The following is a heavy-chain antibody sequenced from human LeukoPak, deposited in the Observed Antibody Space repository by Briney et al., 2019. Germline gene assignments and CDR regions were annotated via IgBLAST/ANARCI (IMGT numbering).Heavy chain of an antibody. CDR3: KWDSIGSYSSGWYLPQKIYYYYYYMDV. Sequence: ASVKVSCKASGYTFTSYDINWVRQATGQGLEWMGWMNPNSGNTGYAQKFQGRVTITRNTSISTAYMELSSLRSEDTAVYYCKWDSIGSYSSGWYLPQKIYYYYYYMDVWGKGTTVTVSS. CDR2: MNPNSGNT. CDR1: GYTFTSYD. J-gene: IGHJ6*03. D-gene: IGHD6-19*01. V-gene: IGHV1-8*03.